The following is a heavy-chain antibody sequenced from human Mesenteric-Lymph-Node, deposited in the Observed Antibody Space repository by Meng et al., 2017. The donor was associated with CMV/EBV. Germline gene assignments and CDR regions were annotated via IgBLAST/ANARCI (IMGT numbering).Heavy chain of an antibody. D-gene: IGHD3-22*01. V-gene: IGHV1-2*02. Sequence: ASVKVSCKTSGYSFTAYHIHWVRQAPGQGLEWMGWINPNGGATKYTQKFQGRVTMTTDTSISTAYMELSRLRSDDTAVYYCAREGMYYYDTSGMKWFDPWGQGTLVTVSS. CDR3: AREGMYYYDTSGMKWFDP. J-gene: IGHJ5*02. CDR1: GYSFTAYH. CDR2: INPNGGAT.